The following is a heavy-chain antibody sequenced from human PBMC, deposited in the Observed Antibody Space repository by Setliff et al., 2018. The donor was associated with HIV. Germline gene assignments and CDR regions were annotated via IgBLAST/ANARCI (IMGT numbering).Heavy chain of an antibody. V-gene: IGHV4-34*01. Sequence: PSETLSLTCAVYGGSLGGYYWSWIRQPPGKGLEWIGEVNHSGNTNYIPSLKGRVTIALDTSKNQFSLNLSSVTAADTAVYYCARGFGDFSSMIYYYYGMDVWGQGTTVTVSS. CDR1: GGSLGGYY. CDR2: VNHSGNT. CDR3: ARGFGDFSSMIYYYYGMDV. J-gene: IGHJ6*02. D-gene: IGHD3-10*01.